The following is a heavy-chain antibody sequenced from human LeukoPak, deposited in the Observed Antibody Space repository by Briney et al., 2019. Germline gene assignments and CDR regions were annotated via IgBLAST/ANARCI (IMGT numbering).Heavy chain of an antibody. CDR3: AADRRSSGWYPAAY. Sequence: SVKVSCKASGFTFTSSTVQWVRQARGQRLEWIGWIVVGSGNANYAQKFQERVTITRDMSTSTAYMELSSLRSEDTAVYYCAADRRSSGWYPAAYWGQGTLVTVSS. D-gene: IGHD6-19*01. V-gene: IGHV1-58*01. CDR2: IVVGSGNA. J-gene: IGHJ4*02. CDR1: GFTFTSST.